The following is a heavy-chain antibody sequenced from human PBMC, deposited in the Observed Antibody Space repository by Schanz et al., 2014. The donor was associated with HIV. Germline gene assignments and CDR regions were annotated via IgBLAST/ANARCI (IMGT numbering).Heavy chain of an antibody. V-gene: IGHV3-30*18. CDR3: AKDANYYDTKYRGKGNYYHYYGMDV. CDR2: ISYDGINK. CDR1: GFTFSSFG. Sequence: QEQLVESGGGVVQPGRSLRLSCAASGFTFSSFGMHWVRQAPGKGLEWVAVISYDGINKYYEDSVKGRLTISRDNSKNTLYLQMKSLRAEDTAVYYCAKDANYYDTKYRGKGNYYHYYGMDVWGQGTTVTVSS. D-gene: IGHD3-22*01. J-gene: IGHJ6*02.